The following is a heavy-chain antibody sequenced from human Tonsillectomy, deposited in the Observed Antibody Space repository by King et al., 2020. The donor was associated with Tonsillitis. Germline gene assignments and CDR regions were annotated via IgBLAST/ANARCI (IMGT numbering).Heavy chain of an antibody. J-gene: IGHJ4*02. CDR1: GFTFSSYW. CDR2: IKQDGSEK. CDR3: ARGRSRDY. D-gene: IGHD2-2*01. Sequence: VQLVESGGGLVQPGGSLRLSCAASGFTFSSYWMSWVRQAPGKGLEWVASIKQDGSEKYYVDSVKGRFTISRTNANNSLYLQINSLRAEDTAVYYCARGRSRDYWGQGTLVTVSS. V-gene: IGHV3-7*03.